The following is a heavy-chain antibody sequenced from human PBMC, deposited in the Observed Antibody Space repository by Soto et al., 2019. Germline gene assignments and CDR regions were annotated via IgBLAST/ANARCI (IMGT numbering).Heavy chain of an antibody. J-gene: IGHJ4*02. V-gene: IGHV3-23*01. CDR3: AKSVGSGWSKSDY. CDR2: ITSSGGST. D-gene: IGHD6-19*01. CDR1: GFTFSSNA. Sequence: EVQLLESGGGLVQPGGSLRLSCAASGFTFSSNAMRWVRQTPGKGLEWVSAITSSGGSTYYADSVKGRFTISRDNSKNTLFLQMNSLRAEDTAIYYCAKSVGSGWSKSDYWGQGTLVTVSS.